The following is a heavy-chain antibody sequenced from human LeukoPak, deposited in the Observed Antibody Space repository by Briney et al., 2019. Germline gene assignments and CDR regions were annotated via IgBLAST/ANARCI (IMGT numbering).Heavy chain of an antibody. CDR3: ARQESEMTTPANRYFDL. CDR2: IIPIFGTA. J-gene: IGHJ4*02. Sequence: SVKVSCKASGGTFSSYAISWVRQAPGQGLEWMGGIIPIFGTANYAQKFQGRVTITTDESTSTAYMELSSLRSEDTAVYYCARQESEMTTPANRYFDLWGQGTLITVSS. D-gene: IGHD2-15*01. CDR1: GGTFSSYA. V-gene: IGHV1-69*05.